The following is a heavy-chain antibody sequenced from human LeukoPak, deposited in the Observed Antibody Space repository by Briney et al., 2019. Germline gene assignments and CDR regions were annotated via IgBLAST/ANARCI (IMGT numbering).Heavy chain of an antibody. CDR1: GGTFSSYA. Sequence: GASVKVSCKASGGTFSSYAISWVRQAPGQGLEWMEGIIPIFGTANYAQKFQGRVTITADESTSTAYMELSSLRSEDTAVYYCARDEYYYGSGSYPIESYYFDYWGQGTLVTVSS. CDR2: IIPIFGTA. J-gene: IGHJ4*02. D-gene: IGHD3-10*01. CDR3: ARDEYYYGSGSYPIESYYFDY. V-gene: IGHV1-69*13.